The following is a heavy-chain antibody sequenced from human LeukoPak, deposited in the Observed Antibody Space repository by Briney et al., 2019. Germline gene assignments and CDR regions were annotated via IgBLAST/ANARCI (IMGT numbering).Heavy chain of an antibody. CDR3: ARRAHEKLATFDI. V-gene: IGHV5-51*01. J-gene: IGHJ3*02. CDR1: GYSFTSYW. Sequence: GESLKISCKGSGYSFTSYWIGWVRQMPGKGLEWMGIIYPGDSDTRYSPSFQGQVTISADKSISTAYLQWSSLKASDSAVYYCARRAHEKLATFDIWGQGTMVTVSS. CDR2: IYPGDSDT. D-gene: IGHD6-6*01.